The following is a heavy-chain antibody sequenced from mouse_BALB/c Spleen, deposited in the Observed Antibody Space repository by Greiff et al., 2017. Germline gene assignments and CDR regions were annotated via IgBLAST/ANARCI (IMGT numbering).Heavy chain of an antibody. CDR1: GFTFSSFG. CDR2: ISSGSSTI. Sequence: DVKLVESGGGLVQPGGSRKLSCAASGFTFSSFGMHWVRQAPEKGLEWVAYISSGSSTIYYADTVKGRFTISRDNPKNTLFLQMTSLRSEDTAMYYCAREGRYDFDYWGQGTTLTVSS. D-gene: IGHD2-14*01. J-gene: IGHJ2*01. V-gene: IGHV5-17*02. CDR3: AREGRYDFDY.